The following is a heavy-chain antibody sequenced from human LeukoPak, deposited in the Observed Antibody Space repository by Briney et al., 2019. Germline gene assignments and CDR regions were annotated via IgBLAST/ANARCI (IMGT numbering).Heavy chain of an antibody. D-gene: IGHD5-24*01. J-gene: IGHJ4*02. CDR3: AREGPRDGYKYYFDY. CDR1: EFTFSNFA. V-gene: IGHV3-21*01. CDR2: ISGNGADT. Sequence: GGSLRLSCAASEFTFSNFAMSWVRQAPGKGLEWVSSISGNGADTYYADSVKGRFTISRDNAKNSLYLQMNSLRAEDTAVYYCAREGPRDGYKYYFDYWGQGTLVTVSS.